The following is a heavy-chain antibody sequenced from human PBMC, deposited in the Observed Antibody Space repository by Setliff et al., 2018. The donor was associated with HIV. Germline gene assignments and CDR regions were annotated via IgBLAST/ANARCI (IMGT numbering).Heavy chain of an antibody. V-gene: IGHV1-69*13. J-gene: IGHJ5*02. CDR3: ARDQATGYEKVWFSWIDP. CDR1: GGTFSLYA. Sequence: SVKVSCKASGGTFSLYAINWVRQAPGQGLEWMGGIIPIFNAANYAQKFQGRVTITADGSTSTAYMELSSLRFEDTATYYCARDQATGYEKVWFSWIDPWGQGTLVTVSS. CDR2: IIPIFNAA. D-gene: IGHD5-12*01.